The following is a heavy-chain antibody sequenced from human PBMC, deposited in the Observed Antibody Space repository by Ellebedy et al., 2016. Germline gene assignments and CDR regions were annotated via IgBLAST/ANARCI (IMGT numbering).Heavy chain of an antibody. J-gene: IGHJ3*01. Sequence: SETLSLTCTVSGGSISSYYWNWIRQPPGKGLEWIGSMSYSGNTNYNPSLRSRVTMSLDTAKNQFSLKLNSVTAADTALYYCGRSQGSDYPHAFDVWGQGTLVTVSS. CDR3: GRSQGSDYPHAFDV. CDR1: GGSISSYY. CDR2: MSYSGNT. D-gene: IGHD4/OR15-4a*01. V-gene: IGHV4-59*01.